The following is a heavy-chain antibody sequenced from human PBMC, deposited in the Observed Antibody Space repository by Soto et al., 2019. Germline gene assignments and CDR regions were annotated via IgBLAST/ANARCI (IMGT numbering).Heavy chain of an antibody. V-gene: IGHV3-15*01. CDR1: VFTFSNAW. D-gene: IGHD5-18*01. J-gene: IGHJ4*02. Sequence: GSLRLACAASVFTFSNAWMSWVRQAPGKGLEWVGRVKSKTDGGTTDYAAPVKGRFTISRDDSKNTLYLQMNSLKTEDTAVYYCSYGYSGYFDYWGQGTLVTVSS. CDR3: SYGYSGYFDY. CDR2: VKSKTDGGTT.